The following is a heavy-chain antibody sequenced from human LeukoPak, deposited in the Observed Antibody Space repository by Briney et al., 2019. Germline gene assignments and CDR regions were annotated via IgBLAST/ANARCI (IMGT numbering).Heavy chain of an antibody. Sequence: PGGSLRLSCAASGFTFSSYGMHWVRQAPGKGLEWVAFIRYDGSNKYYADSVRGRFTISRDNSKNTLYLQMNSLRAEDAAVYFCAKAPVTSCRGDYCYPFDSWGQGTLVTVSS. J-gene: IGHJ4*02. CDR2: IRYDGSNK. D-gene: IGHD2-21*01. V-gene: IGHV3-30*02. CDR1: GFTFSSYG. CDR3: AKAPVTSCRGDYCYPFDS.